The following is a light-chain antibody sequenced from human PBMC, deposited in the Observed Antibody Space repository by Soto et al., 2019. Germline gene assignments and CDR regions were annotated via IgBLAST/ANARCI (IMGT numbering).Light chain of an antibody. CDR2: DVS. CDR1: SRDVGGYNY. J-gene: IGLJ1*01. Sequence: QSALTQPASVSGSPGQSITISCTGTSRDVGGYNYVSWYQQHPCKAPKLMIYDVSNRPSGVSDRFSGSKSGNTASLTISGLQAEDEADYYCSSYTSSSTLYVFGTGTKLTVL. V-gene: IGLV2-14*01. CDR3: SSYTSSSTLYV.